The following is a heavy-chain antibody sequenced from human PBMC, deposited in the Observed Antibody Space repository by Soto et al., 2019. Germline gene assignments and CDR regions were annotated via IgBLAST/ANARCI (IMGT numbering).Heavy chain of an antibody. CDR1: GFTFSSYG. Sequence: PGGSLRLSCAASGFTFSSYGMHWARQAPGKGLEWVAVIWYDGSNKYYADSVKGRFTISRDNSKNTLYLQMNSLRAEDTAVYYCARDPSGSYYPYYFDYWGQGTLVTVSS. CDR3: ARDPSGSYYPYYFDY. CDR2: IWYDGSNK. J-gene: IGHJ4*02. V-gene: IGHV3-33*01. D-gene: IGHD1-26*01.